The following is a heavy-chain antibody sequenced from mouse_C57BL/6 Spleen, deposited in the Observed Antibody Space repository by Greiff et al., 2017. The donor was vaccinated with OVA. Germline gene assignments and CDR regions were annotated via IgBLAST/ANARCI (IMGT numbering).Heavy chain of an antibody. CDR1: GISITTGNYR. D-gene: IGHD4-1*01. Sequence: VQLQQSGPGLVKPSQTVFLTCTVTGISITTGNYRWSWIRQFPGNKLEWIGYIYYSGTITYNPSLTSRTTITRDTPKNQFFLEMNSLTAEDTATYDCAREEGHWGYFDYWGQGTTRTVSS. V-gene: IGHV3-5*01. J-gene: IGHJ2*01. CDR3: AREEGHWGYFDY. CDR2: IYYSGTI.